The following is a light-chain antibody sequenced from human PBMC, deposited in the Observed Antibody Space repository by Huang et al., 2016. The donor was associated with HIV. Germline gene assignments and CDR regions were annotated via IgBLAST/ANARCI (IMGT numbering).Light chain of an antibody. J-gene: IGKJ2*01. CDR3: LQDYNYPYT. CDR1: QGIRND. CDR2: AAS. Sequence: AIQMTQSPSSLSASVGDRVTITCRASQGIRNDLGWYQQIPGRAPKVLIYAASSLQSGVPSRFSGSESGTDFTLTISSLQPEDFATYYCLQDYNYPYTFGQGTRLEIK. V-gene: IGKV1-6*01.